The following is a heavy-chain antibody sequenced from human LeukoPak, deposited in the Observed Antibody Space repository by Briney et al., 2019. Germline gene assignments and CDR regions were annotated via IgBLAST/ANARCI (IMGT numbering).Heavy chain of an antibody. V-gene: IGHV5-51*01. J-gene: IGHJ3*02. CDR1: GFDFTSFW. CDR3: ARLSPLPALDAFDI. CDR2: IYPGDSDT. Sequence: GESLKISCKASGFDFTSFWIGWVRQMPGKGLEWMGIIYPGDSDTRYSPSFQGQVTISADKSISTAYLQWSSLKASDTAMYYCARLSPLPALDAFDIWGQGTMVTVSS.